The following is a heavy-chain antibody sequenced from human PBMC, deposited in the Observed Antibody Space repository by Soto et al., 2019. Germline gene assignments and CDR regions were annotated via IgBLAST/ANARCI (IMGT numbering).Heavy chain of an antibody. CDR1: GGTFSSYA. CDR3: ARERSSYDSRAPLNDAFDI. D-gene: IGHD3-22*01. Sequence: SVKVSCKASGGTFSSYAISWVRQAPGQGLEWMGGIIPIFGTANYAQKFQSRVTITADKSTSTAYMELSSLRSEDTAVYYCARERSSYDSRAPLNDAFDIWGQGTMVTVSS. J-gene: IGHJ3*02. CDR2: IIPIFGTA. V-gene: IGHV1-69*06.